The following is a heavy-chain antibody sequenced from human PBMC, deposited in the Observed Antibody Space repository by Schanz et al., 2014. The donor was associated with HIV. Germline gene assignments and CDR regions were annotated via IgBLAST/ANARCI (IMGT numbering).Heavy chain of an antibody. J-gene: IGHJ5*02. CDR2: ISESGGRS. D-gene: IGHD5-18*01. Sequence: EVQLLDSGGGLVQPGGSLRLSCVASGFTFNNYAMTWVRQAPGKGLERVSSISESGGRSYYADSVKGRFTISRDNSRNALYLHMNSLRADDTAIYYCVKAYSSGFSGAGSWGQGALVTVSS. CDR3: VKAYSSGFSGAGS. CDR1: GFTFNNYA. V-gene: IGHV3-23*01.